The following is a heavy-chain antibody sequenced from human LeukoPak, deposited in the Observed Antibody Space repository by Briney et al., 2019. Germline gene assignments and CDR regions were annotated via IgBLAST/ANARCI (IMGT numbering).Heavy chain of an antibody. J-gene: IGHJ4*02. V-gene: IGHV3-66*01. D-gene: IGHD2-8*01. CDR3: TRNGGGLDI. CDR1: GFAISGYD. CDR2: FYTDGGT. Sequence: GGSLRLSCAASGFAISGYDITWVRPAPGKGLEWVSVFYTDGGTSYADSVRGRFTVSRDNSKNTVFFQMNSLRVEDTAVYFCTRNGGGLDIWGQGALVTVSS.